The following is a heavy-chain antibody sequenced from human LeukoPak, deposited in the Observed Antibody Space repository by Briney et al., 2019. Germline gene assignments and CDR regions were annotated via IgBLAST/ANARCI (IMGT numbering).Heavy chain of an antibody. CDR2: INHSGST. D-gene: IGHD6-19*01. CDR1: GGSFSGYY. CDR3: ARTSGWYNFDY. Sequence: SETLSLTCAVYGGSFSGYYWSWIRQPPGKGLERIGEINHSGSTNYNPSLKSRVTISVDTSKNQFSLKLSSVTAADTAVYYCARTSGWYNFDYWGQGTLVTVSS. V-gene: IGHV4-34*01. J-gene: IGHJ4*02.